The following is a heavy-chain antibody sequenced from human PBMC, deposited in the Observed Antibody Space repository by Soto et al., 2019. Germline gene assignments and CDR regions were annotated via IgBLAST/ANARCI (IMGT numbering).Heavy chain of an antibody. CDR1: GFTFSSYA. CDR2: ISGSGGST. CDR3: AKGTDLGYCTNGVCSFFDY. V-gene: IGHV3-23*01. J-gene: IGHJ4*02. Sequence: EVQLLESGGGLVQPGGSLRLSCAASGFTFSSYAMSWVRQAPGKGLEWVSAISGSGGSTYYADSVKGRFTISRDNSKNTLYLQMNSLRAEDTAVYYCAKGTDLGYCTNGVCSFFDYWGQGTLVTVSS. D-gene: IGHD2-8*01.